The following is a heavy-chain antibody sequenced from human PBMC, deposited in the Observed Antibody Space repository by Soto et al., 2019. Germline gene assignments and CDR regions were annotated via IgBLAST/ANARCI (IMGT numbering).Heavy chain of an antibody. CDR2: IIPIFGTT. Sequence: QVQLVQSGAEVKKPGSSVKVSCKASGGTFSSYAISWVRQAPGQGLEWMGGIIPIFGTTNYAQKFQGRVTITADESTSTGYMELSSLRSADTAVYYCARVRGPYSGSSSFAPWGQGTLVTVSS. CDR3: ARVRGPYSGSSSFAP. D-gene: IGHD1-26*01. V-gene: IGHV1-69*01. J-gene: IGHJ5*02. CDR1: GGTFSSYA.